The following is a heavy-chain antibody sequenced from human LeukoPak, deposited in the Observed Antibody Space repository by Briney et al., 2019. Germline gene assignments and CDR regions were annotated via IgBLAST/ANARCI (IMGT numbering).Heavy chain of an antibody. CDR1: GGSISSNFYY. CDR2: IFHRGNT. J-gene: IGHJ4*02. D-gene: IGHD6-13*01. Sequence: SETLSLTCTVSGGSISSNFYYWGWIRQPPGKGLEWIGSIFHRGNTFYTPSLKSRVTISVDTSRNQFSLRLTSATAADTAIYYCARLQIAAAVPYYFDYWGQGTLVTVSS. CDR3: ARLQIAAAVPYYFDY. V-gene: IGHV4-39*01.